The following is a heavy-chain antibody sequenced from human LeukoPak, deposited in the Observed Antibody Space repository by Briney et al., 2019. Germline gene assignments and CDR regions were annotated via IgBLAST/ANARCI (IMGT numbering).Heavy chain of an antibody. V-gene: IGHV1-69*13. CDR1: GGTFSSYA. CDR2: IIPIFGTA. J-gene: IGHJ3*02. Sequence: GASVKVSCKASGGTFSSYAISWVRQAPGQGLEWMGGIIPIFGTANYAQKFQGRVTITADESTSTAYMELSSLRSEDTAVYYCARDGGSFDAFDIWGQGTMVTVSS. CDR3: ARDGGSFDAFDI. D-gene: IGHD1-26*01.